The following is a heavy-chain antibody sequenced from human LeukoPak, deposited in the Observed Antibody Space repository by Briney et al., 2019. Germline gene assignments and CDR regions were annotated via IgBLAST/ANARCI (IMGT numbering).Heavy chain of an antibody. J-gene: IGHJ4*02. V-gene: IGHV3-53*01. CDR1: GFTVSGIF. CDR2: IFSGGDT. Sequence: GGSLRLSCAASGFTVSGIFMNWVRQAPGKGLEWVSVIFSGGDTYYADSVKGRFTISRDNSKNTLYLQMNSLRADDTAVYYCARGGVISATPTYWGQGTLVTVSS. CDR3: ARGGVISATPTY. D-gene: IGHD3-16*02.